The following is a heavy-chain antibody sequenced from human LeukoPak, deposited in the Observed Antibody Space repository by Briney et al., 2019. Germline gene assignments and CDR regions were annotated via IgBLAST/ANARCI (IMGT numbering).Heavy chain of an antibody. J-gene: IGHJ4*02. CDR3: ARDFRKFVRVVAY. Sequence: GGSLRLSCAASGFTFDDYGMSWVRQAPGKGLEWVSGINWNGGSTGYADSVMGRFTISRDSAKNSLYLQMNSLRAEDTALYYCARDFRKFVRVVAYWGQGTLVTVSS. D-gene: IGHD3-22*01. CDR1: GFTFDDYG. CDR2: INWNGGST. V-gene: IGHV3-20*04.